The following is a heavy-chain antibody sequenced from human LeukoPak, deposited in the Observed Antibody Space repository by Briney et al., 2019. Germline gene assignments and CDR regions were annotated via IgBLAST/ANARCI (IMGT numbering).Heavy chain of an antibody. Sequence: SETLSLTCTVSGGSISSSSYYWGWIRQPPGKGLEWIGSIYYSGSTYYNPSLKSRVTISVDTSKNQFSLKLSSVTAADTAVYYCAIGDTAMVKNTFDYWGQGTLVTVSS. CDR2: IYYSGST. CDR1: GGSISSSSYY. J-gene: IGHJ4*02. V-gene: IGHV4-39*01. D-gene: IGHD5-18*01. CDR3: AIGDTAMVKNTFDY.